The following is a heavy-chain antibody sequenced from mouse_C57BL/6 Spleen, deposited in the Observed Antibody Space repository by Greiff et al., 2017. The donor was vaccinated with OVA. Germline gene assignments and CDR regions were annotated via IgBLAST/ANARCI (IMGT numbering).Heavy chain of an antibody. CDR3: ARPYSSDWYFDV. CDR1: GYTFTSYW. V-gene: IGHV1-64*01. J-gene: IGHJ1*03. Sequence: VQLQQPGAELVKPGASVKLSCKASGYTFTSYWMHWVKQRPGQGLEWIGMIHPNSGSTNYNEKFKSKATLTVDKSSSTAYMQLSSLTSEDSAVXYCARPYSSDWYFDVWGTGTTVTVAS. D-gene: IGHD2-5*01. CDR2: IHPNSGST.